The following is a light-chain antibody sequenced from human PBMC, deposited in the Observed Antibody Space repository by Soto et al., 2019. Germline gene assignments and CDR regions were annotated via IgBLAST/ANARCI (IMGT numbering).Light chain of an antibody. CDR3: AAWDDSLSGPM. V-gene: IGLV1-47*02. CDR1: SSNIGSNS. Sequence: QSVLTQPPSASGTPGQRVTISCSGSSSNIGSNSVYWYQQLPGTAPKLLIYNANERPSGVPDRFSGSKSGTSASLAISGLRSEDEADYYCAAWDDSLSGPMFGGGTKVTVL. CDR2: NAN. J-gene: IGLJ3*02.